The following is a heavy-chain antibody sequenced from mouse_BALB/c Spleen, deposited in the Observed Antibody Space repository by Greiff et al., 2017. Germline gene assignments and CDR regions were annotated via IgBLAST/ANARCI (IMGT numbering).Heavy chain of an antibody. Sequence: EVKLMESGPGLVKPSQSLSLTCTVTGYSITSDYAWNWIRQFPGNKLEWMGYISYSGSTSYNPSLKSRISITRDTSKNQFFLQLNSVTTEDTATYYCVSYGLYAMDYWGQGTSVTVSS. D-gene: IGHD2-10*02. CDR2: ISYSGST. CDR1: GYSITSDYA. J-gene: IGHJ4*01. V-gene: IGHV3-2*02. CDR3: VSYGLYAMDY.